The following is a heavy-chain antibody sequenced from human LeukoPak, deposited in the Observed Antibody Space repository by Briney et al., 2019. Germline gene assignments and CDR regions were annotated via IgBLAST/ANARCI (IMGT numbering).Heavy chain of an antibody. CDR3: AREPYDILTGGEFDY. CDR2: IYYSGST. CDR1: GGSISSSSYY. J-gene: IGHJ4*02. V-gene: IGHV4-39*07. D-gene: IGHD3-9*01. Sequence: SETLSLTCTVSGGSISSSSYYWGWIRQPPGKGLEWIGSIYYSGSTYYNPSLKSRVTISVDTSKNQFSLKLSSVTAADTAVYYCAREPYDILTGGEFDYWGQGTLVTVSS.